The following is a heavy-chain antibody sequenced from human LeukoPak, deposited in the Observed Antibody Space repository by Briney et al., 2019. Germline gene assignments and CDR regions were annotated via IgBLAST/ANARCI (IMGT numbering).Heavy chain of an antibody. Sequence: KPSETLSLTCTVSGGSISSGGYYWSWIRQHPGKGLEWIGYIYYSGSTYYNPSLKSRVTISVDTSKNQFSLKLSSVTAADTAVYYCARIGSSYCSSTSCYGRDWFDPWGQGTLVTVSS. V-gene: IGHV4-31*03. CDR3: ARIGSSYCSSTSCYGRDWFDP. CDR2: IYYSGST. D-gene: IGHD2-2*01. J-gene: IGHJ5*02. CDR1: GGSISSGGYY.